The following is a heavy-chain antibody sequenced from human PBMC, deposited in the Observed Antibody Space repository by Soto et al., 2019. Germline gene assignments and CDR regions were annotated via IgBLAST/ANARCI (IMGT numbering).Heavy chain of an antibody. J-gene: IGHJ4*02. D-gene: IGHD1-26*01. CDR3: AKDGSHNFDY. CDR1: GFTFSHYA. Sequence: QVQLVESGGGVVQPGRSLRLSCAASGFTFSHYAMHWVSQAPGKGLEWVALMSYDGSNEYYADSVKGRFTISRDNSKNALYLQMNSLRAEDTAVYYCAKDGSHNFDYWGQGTLFTVSS. CDR2: MSYDGSNE. V-gene: IGHV3-30*18.